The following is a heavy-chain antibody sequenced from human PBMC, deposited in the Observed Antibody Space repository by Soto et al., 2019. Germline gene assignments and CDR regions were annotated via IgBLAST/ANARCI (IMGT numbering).Heavy chain of an antibody. CDR3: AKLLLSGIDADAFDI. CDR2: ISGSGGAT. Sequence: PVGSLRLSCAASGFTFSKYSMSWVRQAPGKGLEWVSAISGSGGATYYADSVKGRFTISRDNSKSTVYLQMNSLRAEDTAVYYCAKLLLSGIDADAFDIWGQGTMVTVSS. CDR1: GFTFSKYS. V-gene: IGHV3-23*01. D-gene: IGHD6-13*01. J-gene: IGHJ3*02.